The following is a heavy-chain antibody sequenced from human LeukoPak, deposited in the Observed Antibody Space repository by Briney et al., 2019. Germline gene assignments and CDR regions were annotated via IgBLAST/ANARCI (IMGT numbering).Heavy chain of an antibody. Sequence: GGSLRLSCAASGFTFSSYAMSWVRQAPGKGLEWVSAISGSGGSTYYADSVRGRSTIPRDNSKTTLYQKMNRLRAQDTAVYYCAKGVTMIVVARAFDYWGQGTLVTVSS. CDR2: ISGSGGST. D-gene: IGHD3-22*01. V-gene: IGHV3-23*01. J-gene: IGHJ4*02. CDR3: AKGVTMIVVARAFDY. CDR1: GFTFSSYA.